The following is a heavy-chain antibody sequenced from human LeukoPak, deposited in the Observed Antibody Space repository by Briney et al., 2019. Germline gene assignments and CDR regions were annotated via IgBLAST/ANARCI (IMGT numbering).Heavy chain of an antibody. D-gene: IGHD3-3*01. V-gene: IGHV3-30*02. CDR1: GFTFSSYG. CDR2: IRYDGSNK. J-gene: IGHJ4*02. Sequence: GGSLRLSCAASGFTFSSYGMHWVRQAPGKGLEWVAFIRYDGSNKYYADSVKDRFTISRDNSKNTLYLQMNSLRAEDTAVYYCAGDLRFLEWFDFDYWGQGTLVTVSS. CDR3: AGDLRFLEWFDFDY.